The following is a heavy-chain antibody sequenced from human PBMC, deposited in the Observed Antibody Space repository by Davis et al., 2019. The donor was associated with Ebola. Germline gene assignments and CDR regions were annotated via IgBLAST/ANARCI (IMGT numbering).Heavy chain of an antibody. D-gene: IGHD3-10*01. CDR3: AREGMVSIGFDY. CDR1: GGSISSSSYY. Sequence: PSETLSLTCTVSGGSISSSSYYWGWIRQPPGKGLEWIGSIYYSGSTYYNPSLKSRVTISVDTSKNQFSLKLSSVTAADTAVYYCAREGMVSIGFDYWGQGTLVTVSS. V-gene: IGHV4-39*07. CDR2: IYYSGST. J-gene: IGHJ4*02.